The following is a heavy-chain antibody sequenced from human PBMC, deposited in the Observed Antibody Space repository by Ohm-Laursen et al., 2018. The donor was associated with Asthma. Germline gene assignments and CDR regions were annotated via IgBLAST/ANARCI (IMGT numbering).Heavy chain of an antibody. Sequence: EASVKVSCKSSGGTFSNYVIGWVRQAPGLGLEWLGGITPVFGTSTYAQKFHDRFTITADESTRTVYMTLSILTSEDTAVYYCARKAGSGISSNCYSLDFWGQGTLVTVSS. D-gene: IGHD2-15*01. CDR3: ARKAGSGISSNCYSLDF. V-gene: IGHV1-69*13. CDR1: GGTFSNYV. CDR2: ITPVFGTS. J-gene: IGHJ4*02.